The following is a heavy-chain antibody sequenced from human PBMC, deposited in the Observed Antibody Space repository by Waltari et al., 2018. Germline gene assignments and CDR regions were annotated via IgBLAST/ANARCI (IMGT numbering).Heavy chain of an antibody. V-gene: IGHV1-2*06. D-gene: IGHD3-3*01. CDR1: GYTFTGYY. CDR2: INPNSGDT. CDR3: ARGRSAGGFFTFDS. J-gene: IGHJ4*02. Sequence: QVHLVQSGAEVKKPGASVKVSCKASGYTFTGYYIQWVRRAPGQGLEWLGRINPNSGDTNYAQKVQGRVPLTRDTSINTAYMELSSVTTADTAVYYCARGRSAGGFFTFDSWGQGALVTVSS.